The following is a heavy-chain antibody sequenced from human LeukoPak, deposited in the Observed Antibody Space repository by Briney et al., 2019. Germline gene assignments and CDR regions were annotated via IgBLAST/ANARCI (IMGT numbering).Heavy chain of an antibody. CDR3: ARGGGYSSSYLDY. J-gene: IGHJ4*02. CDR2: IWYDGSNK. V-gene: IGHV3-33*01. Sequence: PGGSLRLSCAASGFTFSSYCMHWVRQAPCKGLEWVAVIWYDGSNKYYADSVKGRITISRDNSKNTLYLQMNSLRAEDTAVYYCARGGGYSSSYLDYWGQGTLVTVSS. CDR1: GFTFSSYC. D-gene: IGHD6-13*01.